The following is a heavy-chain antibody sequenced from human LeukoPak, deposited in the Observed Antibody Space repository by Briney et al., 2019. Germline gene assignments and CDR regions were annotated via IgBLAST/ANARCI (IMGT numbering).Heavy chain of an antibody. CDR1: GGSCSGYY. CDR3: ARGMVRGVITSPFDY. D-gene: IGHD3-10*01. V-gene: IGHV4-34*01. CDR2: INHSGST. Sequence: PSETLSLTCAVYGGSCSGYYWSWLRQPPGKGLEWIVEINHSGSTNYNPSLKSRVTISVDTYKNQFSLKLSSVTGADTAVYYCARGMVRGVITSPFDYWGQGTLVTVSS. J-gene: IGHJ4*02.